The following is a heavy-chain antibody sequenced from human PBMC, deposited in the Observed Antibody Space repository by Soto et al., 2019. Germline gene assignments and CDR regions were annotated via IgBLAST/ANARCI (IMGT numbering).Heavy chain of an antibody. Sequence: SETLSLTCAVSGGSISSSNWWSWVRQPPGKGLEWIGEIYHSGSTNYNPSLKSRVTISVDKSKNQFSLKLSSVTAADTAVYHCARASGIAVAGPFDYWGQGTLVTVSS. D-gene: IGHD6-19*01. J-gene: IGHJ4*02. CDR1: GGSISSSNW. V-gene: IGHV4-4*02. CDR2: IYHSGST. CDR3: ARASGIAVAGPFDY.